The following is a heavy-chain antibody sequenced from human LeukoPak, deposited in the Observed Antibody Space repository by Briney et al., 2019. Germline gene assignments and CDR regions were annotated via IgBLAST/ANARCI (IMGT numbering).Heavy chain of an antibody. J-gene: IGHJ4*02. CDR2: IWYAGSNK. CDR1: GFTFTSYG. CDR3: AREGTYYYDSSGYYFDY. V-gene: IGHV3-33*01. Sequence: GGSLRLSCAASGFTFTSYGMHSVRQAPAKRLERVAVIWYAGSNKYSADSVKGRFTISRDNSKNTLNLQMNSLRAEDTAVYYCAREGTYYYDSSGYYFDYWGQGTLVTVSS. D-gene: IGHD3-22*01.